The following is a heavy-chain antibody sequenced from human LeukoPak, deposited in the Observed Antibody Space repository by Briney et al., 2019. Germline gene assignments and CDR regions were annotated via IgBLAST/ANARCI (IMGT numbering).Heavy chain of an antibody. J-gene: IGHJ4*02. V-gene: IGHV3-48*02. Sequence: PGGFLRLSCAASGFTFSDYSMNWVRQAPGKGLEWVSYISSSSTTIFYADSVKGRFTISRDNAKNSLFLQMNGLRDEDTALYYCARERVIAAAGDGFDSWGQGTLVTVSS. CDR2: ISSSSTTI. D-gene: IGHD2-21*01. CDR1: GFTFSDYS. CDR3: ARERVIAAAGDGFDS.